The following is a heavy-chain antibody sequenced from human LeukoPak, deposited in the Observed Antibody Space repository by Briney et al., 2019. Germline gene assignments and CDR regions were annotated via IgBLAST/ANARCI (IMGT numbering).Heavy chain of an antibody. J-gene: IGHJ4*02. CDR2: IYYSGST. V-gene: IGHV4-39*01. D-gene: IGHD5-24*01. CDR3: ARLSREWNTRTGIDY. CDR1: GGSLSSDVYY. Sequence: SETLSLTCTVSGGSLSSDVYYWGWIRQPPGKQLEWIGTIYYSGSTYYNPSLRSRVTMSVDTSKNQFSLKLSSVTAADTAVYYCARLSREWNTRTGIDYWGPGALVTVSS.